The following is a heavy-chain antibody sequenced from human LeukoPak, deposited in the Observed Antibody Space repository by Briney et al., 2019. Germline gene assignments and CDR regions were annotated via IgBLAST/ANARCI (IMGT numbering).Heavy chain of an antibody. CDR3: ARGTAYYVNDY. CDR2: ITSSSSTI. Sequence: GGSLRLPCAASGFTFSSYSMNWVRQAPGKGLEWVSYITSSSSTIQYADSAKGRFTVSRDNAKNSLYLQMNSLRAEDTAVYYCARGTAYYVNDYWGQGALVTVSS. D-gene: IGHD1-26*01. V-gene: IGHV3-48*01. CDR1: GFTFSSYS. J-gene: IGHJ4*02.